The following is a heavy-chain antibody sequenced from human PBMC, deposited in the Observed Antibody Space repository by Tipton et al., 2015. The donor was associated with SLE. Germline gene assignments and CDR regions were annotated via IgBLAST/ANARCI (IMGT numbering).Heavy chain of an antibody. CDR2: IHYSGGT. V-gene: IGHV4-38-2*02. J-gene: IGHJ1*01. CDR3: ASLDFCSGYWGFQH. Sequence: TLSLTCTVSGYSISSGYYWGWIRQPPGKGLEWIGSIHYSGGTYYNPSLKSRGTISVDTSKNQFSLKLTSVTAADTAVYYCASLDFCSGYWGFQHWGQGSLVPVSS. CDR1: GYSISSGYY. D-gene: IGHD3-3*01.